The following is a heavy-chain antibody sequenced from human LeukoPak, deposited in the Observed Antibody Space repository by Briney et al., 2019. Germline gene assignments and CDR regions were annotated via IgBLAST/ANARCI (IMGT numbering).Heavy chain of an antibody. V-gene: IGHV1-69*01. CDR2: IIPIFGTA. Sequence: GASVKVSCKASGGTFSSYAISWVRQAPGQGHEWMGGIIPIFGTANYAQKFQGRVTITADESTSTAYMELSSLRSEDTAVYYCAKSYGDYTHNWFDPWGQGTLVTVSS. CDR3: AKSYGDYTHNWFDP. CDR1: GGTFSSYA. J-gene: IGHJ5*02. D-gene: IGHD4-17*01.